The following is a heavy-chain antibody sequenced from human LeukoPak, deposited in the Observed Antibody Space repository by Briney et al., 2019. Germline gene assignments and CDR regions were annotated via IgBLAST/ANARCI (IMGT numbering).Heavy chain of an antibody. J-gene: IGHJ6*02. Sequence: GGSLRLSCAASGFTVSSNYMSWVRQAPGKGLEWVSVIYSGGSTYYADSVKGRFTISRDNSKNTLYLQMNSLRAEDTAVYYCASCRNSSSWYYYYYGMDVWGQGTTVTVSS. D-gene: IGHD6-13*01. CDR2: IYSGGST. V-gene: IGHV3-53*01. CDR1: GFTVSSNY. CDR3: ASCRNSSSWYYYYYGMDV.